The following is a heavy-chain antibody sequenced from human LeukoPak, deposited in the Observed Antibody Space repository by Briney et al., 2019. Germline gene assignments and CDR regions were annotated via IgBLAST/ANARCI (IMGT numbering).Heavy chain of an antibody. CDR2: ISDTGGRT. CDR1: GITLSNYG. D-gene: IGHD3-22*01. V-gene: IGHV3-23*01. Sequence: RGSLRLSCAVSGITLSNYGMTWVRQAPGKGPEWVAGISDTGGRTNYADSVKGRFTISRDNPKNTLYLQMNSLRAEDTAVYFCAKRGVVIRVILVGFHKEAYYFDSWGQEALVTVSS. CDR3: AKRGVVIRVILVGFHKEAYYFDS. J-gene: IGHJ4*02.